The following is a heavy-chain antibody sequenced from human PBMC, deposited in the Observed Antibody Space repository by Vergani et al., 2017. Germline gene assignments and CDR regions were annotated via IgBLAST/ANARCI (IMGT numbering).Heavy chain of an antibody. CDR1: GYSFTSYW. CDR3: ARHPLSGGPPDLFDY. Sequence: EVQLVQSGAEVKKPGESLKISCKGSGYSFTSYWIGWVRQMPGKGLEWMGIIYPGDSDTRYSPSFQGQVTLSADKSISTAYLQWSSLKASATAIYYCARHPLSGGPPDLFDYWGQGTLVTVSS. V-gene: IGHV5-51*01. CDR2: IYPGDSDT. D-gene: IGHD3-16*02. J-gene: IGHJ4*02.